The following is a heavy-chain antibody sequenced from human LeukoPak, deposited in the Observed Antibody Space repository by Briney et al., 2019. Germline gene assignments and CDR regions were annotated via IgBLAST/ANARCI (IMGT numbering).Heavy chain of an antibody. Sequence: GGSLRLSCAASGFTFSSYSMNWVRRAPGKGLEWVSSISSSSSYIYYADSVKGRFTISRDNAKNSLYLQMNSLRAEDTAVYYCASGVLRYFDWLLDYWGQGTLVTVSS. V-gene: IGHV3-21*01. CDR3: ASGVLRYFDWLLDY. CDR2: ISSSSSYI. CDR1: GFTFSSYS. D-gene: IGHD3-9*01. J-gene: IGHJ4*02.